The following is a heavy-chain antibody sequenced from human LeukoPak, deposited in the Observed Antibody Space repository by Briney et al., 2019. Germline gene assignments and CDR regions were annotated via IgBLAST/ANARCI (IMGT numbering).Heavy chain of an antibody. V-gene: IGHV5-51*01. Sequence: GESLKISCKGSGYSFTTFWIGWVRQMPGKGLEWMGIIYPGDSDTRYSPSFQGQVTISANKSISTAYLQWSSLKASDTAMYYCARTYCGGDCYYSYFDYWGQGTLVTVSS. CDR1: GYSFTTFW. D-gene: IGHD2-21*02. J-gene: IGHJ4*02. CDR2: IYPGDSDT. CDR3: ARTYCGGDCYYSYFDY.